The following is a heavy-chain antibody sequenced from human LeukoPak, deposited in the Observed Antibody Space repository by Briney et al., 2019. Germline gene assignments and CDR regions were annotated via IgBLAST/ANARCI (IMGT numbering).Heavy chain of an antibody. V-gene: IGHV3-23*01. CDR3: AKDPNGDYIGAFDF. CDR1: GFTFSNHA. Sequence: GGSLRLSCAGSGFTFSNHAMMWVRQAPGKGLEWVSAIKGSGSYTKYADSVTGRFTISRDNSKNMLYLQMNSLTADDTAIYYCAKDPNGDYIGAFDFGGQGTMVTVSS. D-gene: IGHD4-17*01. CDR2: IKGSGSYT. J-gene: IGHJ3*01.